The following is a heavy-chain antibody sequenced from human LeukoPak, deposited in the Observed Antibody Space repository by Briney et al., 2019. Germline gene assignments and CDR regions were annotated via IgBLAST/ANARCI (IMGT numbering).Heavy chain of an antibody. CDR1: GFTFTNFG. CDR3: AKDKFGEFALDN. CDR2: IRYDGSNK. Sequence: GGSLRLSCAASGFTFTNFGMHWVRQAPGKGLEWVAFIRYDGSNKFYADSVKGRFTISRDNSKNTVYLQMNSLRFEDTTVYYCAKDKFGEFALDNWGQGTQVTVSS. J-gene: IGHJ4*02. V-gene: IGHV3-30*02. D-gene: IGHD3-10*01.